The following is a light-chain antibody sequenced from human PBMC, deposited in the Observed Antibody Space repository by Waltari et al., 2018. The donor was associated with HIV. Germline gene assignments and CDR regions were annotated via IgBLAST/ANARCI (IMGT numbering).Light chain of an antibody. J-gene: IGKJ1*01. Sequence: IVMTQSPDSLAVSLGERATINCTSSQSLLYSSNNKNYLAWYQQKPGQPPKLLIYWASTRESGVPDRFSGSGSGTDFTLTISSLQAEDVAVYYCQQYYTTPWTFGQGTKVEIK. CDR1: QSLLYSSNNKNY. CDR3: QQYYTTPWT. V-gene: IGKV4-1*01. CDR2: WAS.